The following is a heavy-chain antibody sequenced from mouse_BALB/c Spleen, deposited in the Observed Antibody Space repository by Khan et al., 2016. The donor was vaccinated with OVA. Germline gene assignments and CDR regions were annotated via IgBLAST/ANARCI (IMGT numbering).Heavy chain of an antibody. CDR2: ISSAATYT. Sequence: EVELVESGGGLVEPGGSLKLSCAASGSTYSSFVMSWVRQTPEKRLEGVATISSAATYTYYPDSVKGRFTISRVNAKNTLYMQMTSLRSDDTAIYYCTNGNYCWFAYWGQGALVTVST. CDR3: TNGNYCWFAY. D-gene: IGHD2-1*01. V-gene: IGHV5-9-1*01. J-gene: IGHJ3*01. CDR1: GSTYSSFV.